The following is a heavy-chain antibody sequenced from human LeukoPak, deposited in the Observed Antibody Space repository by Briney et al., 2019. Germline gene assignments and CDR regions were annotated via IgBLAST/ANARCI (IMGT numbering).Heavy chain of an antibody. CDR3: TKVGPGSYFDN. D-gene: IGHD1-26*01. CDR2: ISGSGGTI. V-gene: IGHV3-23*01. CDR1: GSTFSTNA. J-gene: IGHJ4*02. Sequence: GGSLRLSCAASGSTFSTNAMRWVRQAPGKGLEWVSAISGSGGTIYYADSVKGRFTISRDNSKNTVYLQMNGLRAEDTAVYYCTKVGPGSYFDNWGQGTLVTVSS.